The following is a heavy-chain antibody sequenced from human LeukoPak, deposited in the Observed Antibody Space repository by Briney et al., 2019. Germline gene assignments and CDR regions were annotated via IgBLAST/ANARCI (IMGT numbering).Heavy chain of an antibody. J-gene: IGHJ6*02. D-gene: IGHD3-10*01. CDR1: GFTFSSYW. CDR2: INSDGSST. V-gene: IGHV3-74*01. CDR3: ARSGGSWSFRQYYYYGMDV. Sequence: GGSLRLSCAASGFTFSSYWMHWVRQAPGKGLVWVSRINSDGSSTSYADSVKGRFTISRDNAKNTLYLQMNSLRAEDTAVYYCARSGGSWSFRQYYYYGMDVWGQGTTVTVSS.